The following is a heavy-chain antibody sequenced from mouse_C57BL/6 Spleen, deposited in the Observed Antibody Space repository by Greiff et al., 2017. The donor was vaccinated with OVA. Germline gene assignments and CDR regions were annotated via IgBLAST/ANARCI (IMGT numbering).Heavy chain of an antibody. V-gene: IGHV1-59*01. CDR1: GYTFTSYW. CDR3: TRGDWDDV. CDR2: IDPSDSYI. Sequence: QVQLQQPGAELVRPGTSVKLSCKASGYTFTSYWMHWVKQRPGQGLEWIGVIDPSDSYINYTQKFKGMATLTVDTSSSTAYMQLSRLTSEDSAVYYSTRGDWDDVWGTETTVTVSS. D-gene: IGHD4-1*01. J-gene: IGHJ1*03.